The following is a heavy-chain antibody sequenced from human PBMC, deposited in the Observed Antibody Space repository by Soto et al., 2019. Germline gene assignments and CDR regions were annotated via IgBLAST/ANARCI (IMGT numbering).Heavy chain of an antibody. V-gene: IGHV3-23*01. CDR1: GFTFSSYA. J-gene: IGHJ4*02. CDR3: AKDPTMIVVVTMVD. CDR2: ISGSGGST. Sequence: GGSLRLSCAASGFTFSSYAMSWVRQAPGKGLEWVSAISGSGGSTYYADSVKGRFTISRDNSKNTLYLQMNSLRAEDTAVYYCAKDPTMIVVVTMVDWGQGTLVTVSS. D-gene: IGHD3-22*01.